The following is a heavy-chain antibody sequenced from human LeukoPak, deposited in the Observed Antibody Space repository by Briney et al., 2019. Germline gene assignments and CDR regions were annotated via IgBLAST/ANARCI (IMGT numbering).Heavy chain of an antibody. Sequence: GGSLRLSCAASGFTFSTYGMHWVRQAPGKGLEWVAVIWYDGSDKYYADSVTGRFTISRDNSDNTVYLQMNSLRAEDTAVYYCAKDYWGGNCHNPLLGFNYGGRGALVTVSS. D-gene: IGHD4-23*01. CDR1: GFTFSTYG. V-gene: IGHV3-33*06. CDR3: AKDYWGGNCHNPLLGFNY. J-gene: IGHJ4*02. CDR2: IWYDGSDK.